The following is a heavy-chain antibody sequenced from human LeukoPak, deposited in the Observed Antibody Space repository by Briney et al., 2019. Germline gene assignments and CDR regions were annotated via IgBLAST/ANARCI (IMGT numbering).Heavy chain of an antibody. CDR1: GFTFSRCD. Sequence: GGSLRLSCAASGFTFSRCDMHWVRQAPGKGLEWVAFVLYDESLKYYADSVRGRVTISRDNSRNTLYLQMNSLRAEDTAVYYCAKRSMVRGVQFDAFDLWGQGTIITVSS. CDR3: AKRSMVRGVQFDAFDL. V-gene: IGHV3-30*02. D-gene: IGHD3-10*01. CDR2: VLYDESLK. J-gene: IGHJ3*01.